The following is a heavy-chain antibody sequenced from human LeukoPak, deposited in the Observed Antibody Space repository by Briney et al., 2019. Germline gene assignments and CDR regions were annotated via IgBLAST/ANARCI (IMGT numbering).Heavy chain of an antibody. CDR3: AKGGYCSSTSCYVGWFDP. Sequence: AGGSLRLPCAASGFTFSSYVMNWVRQAPGKGLEWVSVISGGGGSTYYADAVKGRFTVSRDNSKNTLFLQMNSLRAEATAVYYCAKGGYCSSTSCYVGWFDPWGQGTLVTVSS. CDR1: GFTFSSYV. CDR2: ISGGGGST. V-gene: IGHV3-23*01. J-gene: IGHJ5*02. D-gene: IGHD2-2*01.